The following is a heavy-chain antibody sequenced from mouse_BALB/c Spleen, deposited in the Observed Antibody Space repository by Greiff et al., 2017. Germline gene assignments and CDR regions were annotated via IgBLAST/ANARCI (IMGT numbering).Heavy chain of an antibody. CDR2: ISTYYGDA. Sequence: QVQLKESGAELVRPGVSVKISCKGSGYTFTDYAMHWVKQSHAKSLEWIGVISTYYGDASYNQKFKGKATMTVDKSSSTAYMELARLTSEDSAIYYCARGGNSFYAMDYWGQGTSVTVSS. V-gene: IGHV1S137*01. J-gene: IGHJ4*01. CDR3: ARGGNSFYAMDY. CDR1: GYTFTDYA.